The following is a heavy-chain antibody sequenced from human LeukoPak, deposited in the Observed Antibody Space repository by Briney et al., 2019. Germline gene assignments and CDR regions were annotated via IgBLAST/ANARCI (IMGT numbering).Heavy chain of an antibody. V-gene: IGHV3-23*01. CDR2: ISGSGGST. J-gene: IGHJ4*02. CDR3: AKARGYSYEFDY. D-gene: IGHD5-18*01. CDR1: GFTFSSYG. Sequence: PGGSLRLSCAASGFTFSSYGMSWVRQAPGKGLEWVSAISGSGGSTYYADSVKGRFTISRDNSKNTLYLQMNSLRAEDTAVYYCAKARGYSYEFDYWGQGTLVTVSS.